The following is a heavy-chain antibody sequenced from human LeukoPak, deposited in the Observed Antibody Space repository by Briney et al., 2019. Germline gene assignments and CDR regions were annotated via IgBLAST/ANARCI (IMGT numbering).Heavy chain of an antibody. CDR1: GFTFDDYA. D-gene: IGHD6-25*01. CDR2: TSWNSGSI. V-gene: IGHV3-9*01. J-gene: IGHJ3*02. Sequence: GGSLRLSCAASGFTFDDYAMHWVRQAPGKGLEWVSGTSWNSGSIGYADSVKGRFTISRDNAKNSLYLQMNSLRAEDTALYYCAKDMGQSSAHRGGFDIWGQGTMVTVSS. CDR3: AKDMGQSSAHRGGFDI.